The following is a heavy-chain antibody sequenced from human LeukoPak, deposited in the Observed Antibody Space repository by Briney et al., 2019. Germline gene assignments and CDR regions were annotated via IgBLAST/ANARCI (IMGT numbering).Heavy chain of an antibody. Sequence: PSQTLSLTCTVSGGSISSGSYCWSWIRQPAGKGLEWIVYIYYSGSTNYNPSLKSRVTISVDTSKNQFSLKLSSVTAADTAVYYCARLSWDAFDIWGQGTMVTVSS. CDR1: GGSISSGSYC. V-gene: IGHV4-61*09. CDR2: IYYSGST. D-gene: IGHD3-16*02. CDR3: ARLSWDAFDI. J-gene: IGHJ3*02.